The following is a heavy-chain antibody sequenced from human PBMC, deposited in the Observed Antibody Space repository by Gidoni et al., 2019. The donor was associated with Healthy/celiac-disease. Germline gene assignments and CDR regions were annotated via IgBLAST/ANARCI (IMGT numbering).Heavy chain of an antibody. V-gene: IGHV3-23*01. CDR1: GFTFSSYA. J-gene: IGHJ4*02. CDR3: AKDHDDSSGYDY. Sequence: EVQLLESGGGLVQPGGSLRLSCAASGFTFSSYAMCWVRQAPGQGLEWVSAISGSGGSTYYADSVKGRFTISRDNSKNTLYLQMNSLRAEDTAVYYCAKDHDDSSGYDYWGQGTLVTVSS. D-gene: IGHD3-22*01. CDR2: ISGSGGST.